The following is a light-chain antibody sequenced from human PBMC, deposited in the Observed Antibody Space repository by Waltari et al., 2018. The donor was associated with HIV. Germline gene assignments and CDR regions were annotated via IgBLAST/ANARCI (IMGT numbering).Light chain of an antibody. CDR1: NSNIGSNS. V-gene: IGLV1-47*01. CDR3: AAWDHSLSDRV. Sequence: QSVLTQPPSASGTPGQRVTISCSGSNSNIGSNSVYWYQQFPGTAPKLLIYRDNQRPSGVPDRFSGSKSGTSASLAISGLRSEDEAEYYCAAWDHSLSDRVFGGGTKMTVL. J-gene: IGLJ3*02. CDR2: RDN.